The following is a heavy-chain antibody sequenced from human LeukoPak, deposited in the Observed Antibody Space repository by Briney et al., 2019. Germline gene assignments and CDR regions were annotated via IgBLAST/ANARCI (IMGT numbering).Heavy chain of an antibody. V-gene: IGHV1-2*04. CDR3: ARGAVTIFGVVIIHSDAFDI. Sequence: ASVKVSCKASGYTFTGYYMHWVRQAPGQGLEWMGWINPNSGGTNYAQKFQGWVTMTRDTSISTAYMELSRLRSDDTAVYYCARGAVTIFGVVIIHSDAFDIWGQGTMVTVSS. CDR2: INPNSGGT. J-gene: IGHJ3*02. CDR1: GYTFTGYY. D-gene: IGHD3-3*01.